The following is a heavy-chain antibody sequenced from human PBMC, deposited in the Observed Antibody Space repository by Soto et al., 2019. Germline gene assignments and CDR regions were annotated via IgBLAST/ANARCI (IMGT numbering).Heavy chain of an antibody. J-gene: IGHJ5*02. CDR1: GGSITSGGFY. CDR3: ARWWSGSRQGFDP. D-gene: IGHD3-3*01. Sequence: SETLSLTCTVSGGSITSGGFYWSWIRQHPGKGLEWIGYIYHSGTTYYNPSLKSRLTISVDTSKNQFSLKLSSVTAADTAVYYCARWWSGSRQGFDPWGQGTLVTVSS. CDR2: IYHSGTT. V-gene: IGHV4-31*03.